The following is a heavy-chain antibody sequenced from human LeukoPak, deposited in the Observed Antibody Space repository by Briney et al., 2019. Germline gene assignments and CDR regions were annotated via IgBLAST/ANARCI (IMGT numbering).Heavy chain of an antibody. V-gene: IGHV3-21*04. CDR3: TKSRASGLRGGGYFDY. J-gene: IGHJ4*02. CDR2: ISSGSSSI. Sequence: PGGSLRLSCAASGFTFSSYSMNWVRQAPGKGLEWVSSISSGSSSIYYADSVRGRFTISRDNPKNSLYLQMNSLRVEDTAVYYCTKSRASGLRGGGYFDYWGQGTLVTVSS. CDR1: GFTFSSYS. D-gene: IGHD4-17*01.